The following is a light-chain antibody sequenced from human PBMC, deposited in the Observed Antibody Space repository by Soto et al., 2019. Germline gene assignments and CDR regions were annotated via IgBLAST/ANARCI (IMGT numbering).Light chain of an antibody. CDR3: QQVNSHPLT. V-gene: IGKV1-9*01. CDR1: QAISSY. CDR2: AAS. Sequence: DIQLTQSPSFLSASVGDRVTITCRASQAISSYLAWYQQEPGKAPKLLIYAASTLQSGVPSRFSGSGSGTEFTLTISSLQPEDCATYYCQQVNSHPLTFGGGTKVEIK. J-gene: IGKJ4*01.